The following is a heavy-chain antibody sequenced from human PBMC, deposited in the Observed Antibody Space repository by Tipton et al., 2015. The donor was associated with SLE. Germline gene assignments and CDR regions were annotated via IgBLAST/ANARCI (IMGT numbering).Heavy chain of an antibody. Sequence: TLSLTCTVSGGSITSGSFYWNWIRQPAGKGLEWIGRMYTSGSTNYNPSLKSRVTISVDTSNNQFSLKVNSVTAADTAVYYCARGTVNLLGLEADWGQGTLVTVSS. CDR1: GGSITSGSFY. CDR2: MYTSGST. D-gene: IGHD2-15*01. V-gene: IGHV4-61*02. J-gene: IGHJ4*02. CDR3: ARGTVNLLGLEAD.